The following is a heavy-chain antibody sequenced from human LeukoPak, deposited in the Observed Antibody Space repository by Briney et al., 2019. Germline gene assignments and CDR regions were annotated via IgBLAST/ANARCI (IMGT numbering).Heavy chain of an antibody. Sequence: GGSLRLSCAASGFTFSSYEMIWVRQAPGKGLEWVSYISSGSTIYDADSVKGRFTISRDNAKNSLYLQMNSLRAEDTAVYYCARESIAVAGAPFDYWGQGTLVTVSS. CDR2: ISSGSTI. CDR3: ARESIAVAGAPFDY. V-gene: IGHV3-48*03. D-gene: IGHD6-19*01. J-gene: IGHJ4*02. CDR1: GFTFSSYE.